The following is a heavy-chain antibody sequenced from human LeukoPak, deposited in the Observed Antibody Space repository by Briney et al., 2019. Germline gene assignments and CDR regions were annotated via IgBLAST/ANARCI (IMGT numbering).Heavy chain of an antibody. D-gene: IGHD2-2*01. V-gene: IGHV5-51*01. CDR1: GYSFTSYW. CDR2: IYPGDSDT. Sequence: GESLKISCKGSGYSFTSYWIGWVRQMPGKGLEWMGIIYPGDSDTRYSPSFQGQVTISADKSISTAYLQWSSLKASDTAMYYCARAQGYWSSSSSRICAFYYWGQGALVTVSS. J-gene: IGHJ4*02. CDR3: ARAQGYWSSSSSRICAFYY.